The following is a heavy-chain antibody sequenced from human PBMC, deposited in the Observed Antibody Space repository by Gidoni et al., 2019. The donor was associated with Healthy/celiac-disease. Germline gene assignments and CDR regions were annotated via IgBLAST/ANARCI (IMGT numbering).Heavy chain of an antibody. D-gene: IGHD4-4*01. Sequence: EVQLLESGGGLVQPGGSLRLSCAASGFTFSSYAMSWVRQAPGKGLELVSAISGSGGSTYYADSVKGRFTISRDNSKNTLYLQMNSLRAEDTAVYYCAKGSLLTVTMCRPASNDYWGQGTLVTVSS. CDR2: ISGSGGST. CDR1: GFTFSSYA. CDR3: AKGSLLTVTMCRPASNDY. V-gene: IGHV3-23*01. J-gene: IGHJ4*02.